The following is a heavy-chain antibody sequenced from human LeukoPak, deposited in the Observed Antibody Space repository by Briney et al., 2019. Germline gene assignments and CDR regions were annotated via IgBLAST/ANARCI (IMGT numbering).Heavy chain of an antibody. V-gene: IGHV3-7*01. D-gene: IGHD2-21*02. Sequence: GGSLRLSCAASGFTFTKYWMSWVRQAPGKRLECVASINQDESVKRYVDSAKGRFTISRDDSKSTVYLQMSSLRAEDAALYYCTREPINGDCQFDYWGQGTLVTVSS. CDR1: GFTFTKYW. J-gene: IGHJ4*02. CDR3: TREPINGDCQFDY. CDR2: INQDESVK.